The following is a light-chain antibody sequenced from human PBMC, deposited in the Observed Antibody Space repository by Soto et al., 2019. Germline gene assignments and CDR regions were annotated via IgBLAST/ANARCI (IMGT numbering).Light chain of an antibody. Sequence: QSALTQPPSASGSRGQSVTISCTGTSSDVGGYNYVSWYQQHPGKAPTLMIYEVSKRPSGVPDRFSSSKSGNTASLTVSGLQPEDEADYYCSSYAGSNNLGVFGGGTKLTVL. CDR2: EVS. V-gene: IGLV2-8*01. CDR1: SSDVGGYNY. CDR3: SSYAGSNNLGV. J-gene: IGLJ3*02.